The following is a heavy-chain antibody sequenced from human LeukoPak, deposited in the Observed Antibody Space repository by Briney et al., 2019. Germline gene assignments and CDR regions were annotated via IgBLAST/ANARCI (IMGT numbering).Heavy chain of an antibody. V-gene: IGHV4-4*07. CDR3: ARDLHGSGTWDWFDP. D-gene: IGHD3-10*01. Sequence: SETLSLTCTVSGGSISSYYWSWIRPPAGKGLEWIGRISASGSTNYNPSLKSRLTMSVDTSKNQFSLKLNSVTAADTAVYYCARDLHGSGTWDWFDPWGQGTLVTVSS. CDR1: GGSISSYY. CDR2: ISASGST. J-gene: IGHJ5*02.